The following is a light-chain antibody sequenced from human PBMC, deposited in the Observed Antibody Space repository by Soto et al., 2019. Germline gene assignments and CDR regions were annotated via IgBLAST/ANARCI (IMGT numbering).Light chain of an antibody. CDR3: QQFNSYPRA. CDR2: DAS. Sequence: AIQLTQSPSSLSASVGDRVTITCRASQGISSALAWYQQKPGQAPKLLIYDASSLESGVPSRFSSSGSGTDFPLSISSLQPEDFATYYCQQFNSYPRAFGQGTRLEIK. V-gene: IGKV1-13*02. J-gene: IGKJ5*01. CDR1: QGISSA.